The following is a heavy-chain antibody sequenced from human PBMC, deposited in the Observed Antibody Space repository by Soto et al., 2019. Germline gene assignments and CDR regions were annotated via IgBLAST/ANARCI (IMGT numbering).Heavy chain of an antibody. J-gene: IGHJ4*02. CDR3: AKGAGPYGYFSGTSCPGLYY. D-gene: IGHD2-2*01. CDR2: ISGSGGST. Sequence: GGSLRLSCASSGFTLSSYAMSLVRQAPGKGLEWVSAISGSGGSTYYADSVKGRFTISRDNSKNTLYLQMNSLRAEDPAVYYCAKGAGPYGYFSGTSCPGLYYWGQGTLVTVSP. CDR1: GFTLSSYA. V-gene: IGHV3-23*01.